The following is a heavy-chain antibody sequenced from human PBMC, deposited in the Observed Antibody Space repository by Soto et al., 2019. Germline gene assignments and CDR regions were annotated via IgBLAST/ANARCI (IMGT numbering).Heavy chain of an antibody. CDR1: GFTFSSYW. J-gene: IGHJ4*02. Sequence: EVQLVESGGGLVQPGGSLRLSCAASGFTFSSYWMHWVRQVPGKGLVWVSRINSDGSSTTYADSVKGRFTISRDNAKNTLYLQMNSLRSEDTAVYYCASPPSYASGSWGQGTLVTVSS. D-gene: IGHD3-10*01. V-gene: IGHV3-74*01. CDR3: ASPPSYASGS. CDR2: INSDGSST.